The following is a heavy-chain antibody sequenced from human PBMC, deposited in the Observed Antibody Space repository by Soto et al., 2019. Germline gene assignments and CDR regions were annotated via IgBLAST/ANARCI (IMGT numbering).Heavy chain of an antibody. V-gene: IGHV3-48*02. D-gene: IGHD2-21*02. CDR1: GFTFSSYS. CDR2: ISSSSSTI. CDR3: ARLIVVVTEGYYYGMDV. Sequence: PGGSLRLSCAASGFTFSSYSMNWVRQAPGKGLEWVSYISSSSSTIYYADSVKGRFTISRDNAKNSLYLQMNSLRDEDTAVYYCARLIVVVTEGYYYGMDVWGQGTTVTVS. J-gene: IGHJ6*02.